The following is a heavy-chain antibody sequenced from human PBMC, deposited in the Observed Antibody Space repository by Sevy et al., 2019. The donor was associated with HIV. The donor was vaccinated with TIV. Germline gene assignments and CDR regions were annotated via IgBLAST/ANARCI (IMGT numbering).Heavy chain of an antibody. CDR2: IIPIFGST. CDR3: ARFKYYGLETLYYFDY. Sequence: ASVKVSCKASGGTFSDYAISWVRQAPGQGLEWMGGIIPIFGSTKYAQKFQDRVTITADKSTSTDYMELSSLRSEDSAVYFCARFKYYGLETLYYFDYWGQGTLVTVSS. D-gene: IGHD3-10*01. V-gene: IGHV1-69*06. J-gene: IGHJ4*02. CDR1: GGTFSDYA.